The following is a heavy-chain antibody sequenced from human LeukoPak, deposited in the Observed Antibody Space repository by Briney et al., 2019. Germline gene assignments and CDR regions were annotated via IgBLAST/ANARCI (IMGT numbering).Heavy chain of an antibody. CDR1: GFTFSSYA. J-gene: IGHJ5*02. Sequence: GGSLRLSRAASGFTFSSYAMSWVRQAPGKGLEWVSAISGSGGSTYYADSVKGRFTISRDNSKNTLYLQMNSLRAEDTAVYYCAKRTFYCSGGSCYSNWFDPWGQGTLVTVSS. CDR3: AKRTFYCSGGSCYSNWFDP. CDR2: ISGSGGST. D-gene: IGHD2-15*01. V-gene: IGHV3-23*01.